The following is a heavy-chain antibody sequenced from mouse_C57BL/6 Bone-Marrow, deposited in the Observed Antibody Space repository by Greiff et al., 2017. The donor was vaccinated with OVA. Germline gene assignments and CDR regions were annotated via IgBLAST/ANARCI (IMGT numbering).Heavy chain of an antibody. CDR1: GFTFSNYW. D-gene: IGHD2-3*01. CDR3: TGDGYYSDY. Sequence: EVKLEESGGGLVQPGGSMKLSCVASGFTFSNYWMNWVRQSPEKGLEWVAQIRLKSDNYATHYAESVKGRFTISRDDSKSSVYLQMNNLRAEDTGIYYCTGDGYYSDYWGQGTTLTVSS. J-gene: IGHJ2*01. CDR2: IRLKSDNYAT. V-gene: IGHV6-3*01.